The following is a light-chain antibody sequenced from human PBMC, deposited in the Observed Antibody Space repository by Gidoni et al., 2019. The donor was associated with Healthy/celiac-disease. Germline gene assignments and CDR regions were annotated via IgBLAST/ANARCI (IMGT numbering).Light chain of an antibody. CDR3: KQLNSYPLT. CDR1: PGISSY. J-gene: IGKJ3*01. V-gene: IGKV1-9*01. Sequence: DIQLTQSPSFLSASVGDRVTITCRASPGISSYLAWYQQKPGKAPKLLIYAASTLQSGVPSRFSGSGSGTEFTLTISSLQPEDFATYYCKQLNSYPLTFGPGTKVDIK. CDR2: AAS.